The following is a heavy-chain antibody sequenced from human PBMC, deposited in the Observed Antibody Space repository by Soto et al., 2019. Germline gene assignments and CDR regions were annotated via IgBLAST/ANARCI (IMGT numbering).Heavy chain of an antibody. CDR2: INHSGST. D-gene: IGHD6-6*01. CDR1: GGSFSGYY. Sequence: QVQLQQWGAGLLKPSETLSLTCAVYGGSFSGYYWSWIRQPPGKGLEWIGEINHSGSTNYNPSLKRRVTISVDTSKNQFSLKLSSVTAADTAVYYCARGERRIEAPTTWFDPWGQGTLVTVSS. J-gene: IGHJ5*02. CDR3: ARGERRIEAPTTWFDP. V-gene: IGHV4-34*01.